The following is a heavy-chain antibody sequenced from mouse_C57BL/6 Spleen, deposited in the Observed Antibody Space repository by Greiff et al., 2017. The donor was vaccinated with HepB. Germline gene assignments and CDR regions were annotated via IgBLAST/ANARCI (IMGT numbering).Heavy chain of an antibody. V-gene: IGHV1-69*01. Sequence: VQLQQPGAELVMPGASVKLSCKASGYTFTSYWMHWVKQRPGQGLEWIGEIDPSDSYTNYNQKFKGKSTLTVDKSSSTAYMQLSSLTSEDSAVYYCARGFTTVVATRYYAMDYWGQGTSVTVSS. J-gene: IGHJ4*01. CDR2: IDPSDSYT. CDR3: ARGFTTVVATRYYAMDY. D-gene: IGHD1-1*01. CDR1: GYTFTSYW.